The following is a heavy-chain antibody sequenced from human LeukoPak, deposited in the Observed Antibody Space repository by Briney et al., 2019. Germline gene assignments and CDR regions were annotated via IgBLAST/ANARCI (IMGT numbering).Heavy chain of an antibody. V-gene: IGHV4-59*01. D-gene: IGHD3-22*01. J-gene: IGHJ4*02. CDR1: GGSISSYY. Sequence: SETLSLTCTVSGGSISSYYWSWIRQPPGKGLEWIGYIYYSGSTNYNPSLKSRVTISVDTYKNQFSLKLSSVTAADTAVYYCARHSTYYCDSSGFYYWGQGTLVTVSS. CDR3: ARHSTYYCDSSGFYY. CDR2: IYYSGST.